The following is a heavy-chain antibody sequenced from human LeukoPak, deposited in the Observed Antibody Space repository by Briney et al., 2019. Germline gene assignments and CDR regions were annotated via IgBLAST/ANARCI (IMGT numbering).Heavy chain of an antibody. CDR3: ARHLDYGDHQGAFDI. Sequence: SETPSLTCTVSGGSISSYSWSWIRQPPGKGLEWIGYIYSSGRTNHNPSLKSRVTISVSTSRNQFSLKLSSVTAADTAVYYCARHLDYGDHQGAFDIWGQGTMVTVSS. J-gene: IGHJ3*02. CDR1: GGSISSYS. V-gene: IGHV4-59*08. D-gene: IGHD4-17*01. CDR2: IYSSGRT.